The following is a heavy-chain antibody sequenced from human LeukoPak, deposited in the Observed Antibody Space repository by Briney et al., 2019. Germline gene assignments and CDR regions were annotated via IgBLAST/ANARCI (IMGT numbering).Heavy chain of an antibody. CDR2: ISYDGSNK. D-gene: IGHD3-16*01. Sequence: GGSLRLSCAASGFTFSSYAMHWVRQAPGKGLEWVAVISYDGSNKYYADSVKGRFTISRDNSKNSLYLQMSNLRAEDTAVYFCARGGGLDVWGQGATVTVSS. V-gene: IGHV3-30*04. J-gene: IGHJ6*02. CDR1: GFTFSSYA. CDR3: ARGGGLDV.